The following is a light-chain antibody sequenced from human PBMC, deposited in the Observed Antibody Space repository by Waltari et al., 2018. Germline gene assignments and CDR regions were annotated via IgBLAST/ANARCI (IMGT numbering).Light chain of an antibody. CDR2: LGS. Sequence: DIVMTQSPLSLPVTPGEPASISCRSSQSLLHSNGYNYLDWYLQKPGQSPQLLIYLGSNRASGVPDRLSGSGSGTDFTLKISRVEAEDVGVYYCMQALQTPVTFGGGTKVDIK. J-gene: IGKJ4*01. CDR3: MQALQTPVT. CDR1: QSLLHSNGYNY. V-gene: IGKV2-28*01.